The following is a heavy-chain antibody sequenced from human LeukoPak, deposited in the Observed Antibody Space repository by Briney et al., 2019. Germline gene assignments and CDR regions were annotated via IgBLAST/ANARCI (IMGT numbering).Heavy chain of an antibody. CDR2: INAGNGNT. CDR1: GYTFTSCA. J-gene: IGHJ6*02. D-gene: IGHD6-6*01. V-gene: IGHV1-3*01. CDR3: ASFPSTRLFDGMDV. Sequence: ASVKVSCKASGYTFTSCAMHWVRQAPGQRLEWMGWINAGNGNTKYSQKFQGRVTITRDTSASTAYMELSSLRSEDTAVYYCASFPSTRLFDGMDVWGQGTTVTVSS.